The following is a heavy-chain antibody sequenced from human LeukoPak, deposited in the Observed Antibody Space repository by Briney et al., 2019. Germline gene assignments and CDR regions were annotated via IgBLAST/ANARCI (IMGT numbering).Heavy chain of an antibody. Sequence: PGGSLRLSCAASGFTFSNAWMSWVRHAPGKGLEWVGRIKSKTDGGTTDYAAPVKGRFTISRDDSKNTLYLQMNSLKTEDTAVYYCTTDGTVGATTRGFDYWGQGTLVTVSS. J-gene: IGHJ4*02. CDR3: TTDGTVGATTRGFDY. D-gene: IGHD1-26*01. CDR1: GFTFSNAW. V-gene: IGHV3-15*01. CDR2: IKSKTDGGTT.